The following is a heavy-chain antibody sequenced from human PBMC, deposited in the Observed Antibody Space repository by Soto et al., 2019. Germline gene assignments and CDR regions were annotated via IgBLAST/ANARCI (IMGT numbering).Heavy chain of an antibody. D-gene: IGHD1-7*01. CDR1: GYTFTSYG. CDR2: ISAYNGNT. CDR3: ARDDRNWNYDI. V-gene: IGHV1-18*01. J-gene: IGHJ4*02. Sequence: ASVKVSCKASGYTFTSYGISWVRQAPGQGLEWMGWISAYNGNTNYAQKVQGRVTMTTDTSTSTAYTELRSLRSDDTAVYYCARDDRNWNYDIWGQGTLVTVSS.